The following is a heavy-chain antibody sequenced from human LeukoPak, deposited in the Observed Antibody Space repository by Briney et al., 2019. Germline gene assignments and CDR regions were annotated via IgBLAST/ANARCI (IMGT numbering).Heavy chain of an antibody. J-gene: IGHJ4*02. Sequence: ASVKVSCKASGHTFTGYYMHWVRQAPGQGLEWMGWISAYNRNTNYAQKLQGRVTMTTDTSTSTAYMELRSLRSDDTAVYYCARVTIPLDYWGQGTLVTVSS. CDR3: ARVTIPLDY. CDR1: GHTFTGYY. V-gene: IGHV1-18*04. D-gene: IGHD4-17*01. CDR2: ISAYNRNT.